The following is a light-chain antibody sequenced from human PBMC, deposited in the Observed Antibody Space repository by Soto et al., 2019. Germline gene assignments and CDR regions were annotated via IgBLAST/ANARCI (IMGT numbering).Light chain of an antibody. J-gene: IGKJ3*01. Sequence: EIVLTQSPGTLSLSPGERATLSCRASQRVISDYLAWYQQKPGQAPRLLIYGASNRAAGIPDRFSGSGSGTDFTLTISRLEPEDFAVYYCQQYGGSPLFPFGPGTTVDIK. CDR3: QQYGGSPLFP. CDR2: GAS. V-gene: IGKV3-20*01. CDR1: QRVISDY.